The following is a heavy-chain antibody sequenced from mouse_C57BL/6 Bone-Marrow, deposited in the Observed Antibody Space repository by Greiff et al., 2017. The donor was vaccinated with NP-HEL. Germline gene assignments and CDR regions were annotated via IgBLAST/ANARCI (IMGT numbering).Heavy chain of an antibody. Sequence: VQLQQSGPGLVQPSQSLSITCTVSGFSLTSYGVHWVRQSPGKGLEWLGVIWSGGSTDYNAAFISRLSISKDNSKSQVFFKMNSLQADDTAIYYCARTPFYYGNYEGYWYFDVWGTGTTVTVSS. CDR2: IWSGGST. D-gene: IGHD2-1*01. CDR1: GFSLTSYG. J-gene: IGHJ1*03. V-gene: IGHV2-2*01. CDR3: ARTPFYYGNYEGYWYFDV.